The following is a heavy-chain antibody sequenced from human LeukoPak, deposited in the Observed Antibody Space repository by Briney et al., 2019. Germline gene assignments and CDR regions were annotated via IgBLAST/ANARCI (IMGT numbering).Heavy chain of an antibody. CDR1: GFTFSSYA. CDR3: AKADYDILTGISSFDY. CDR2: ISGSGGST. V-gene: IGHV3-23*01. Sequence: GGSLRLSCAASGFTFSSYAMSWVRQAPGKGLEWVSAISGSGGSTYYADSVKGRFTISRDNSKNTLYLQMNSLRAEDTAVYYCAKADYDILTGISSFDYWGQGTLVTVPS. D-gene: IGHD3-9*01. J-gene: IGHJ4*02.